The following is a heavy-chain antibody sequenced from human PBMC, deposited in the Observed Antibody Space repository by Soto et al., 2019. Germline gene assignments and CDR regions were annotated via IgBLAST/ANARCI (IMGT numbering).Heavy chain of an antibody. J-gene: IGHJ5*02. Sequence: ASVKVSCEASGCTFTSYGISWVGQAAGLWLEWMGWISAYNGNTNYAQKLQGRVTMTTDTSTSTAYMELRSLRSDDTAVYYCARVEGCSSPYCHDSFDPRGQGTLVTVSP. CDR1: GCTFTSYG. CDR3: ARVEGCSSPYCHDSFDP. D-gene: IGHD2-2*01. CDR2: ISAYNGNT. V-gene: IGHV1-18*04.